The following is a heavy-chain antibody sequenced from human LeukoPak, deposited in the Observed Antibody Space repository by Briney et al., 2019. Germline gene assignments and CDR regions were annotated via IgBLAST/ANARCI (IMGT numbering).Heavy chain of an antibody. D-gene: IGHD3-3*01. CDR1: GFTFSSYG. J-gene: IGHJ5*02. V-gene: IGHV1-24*01. Sequence: PGGSLRLSCAASGFTFSSYGMHWVRQAPGKGLEWMGGFDPEDGETIYAQKFQGRVTMTEDTSTDTAYMELSSLRSEDTAVYYCATSPPVYDFNWFDPWGQGTLVTVSS. CDR2: FDPEDGET. CDR3: ATSPPVYDFNWFDP.